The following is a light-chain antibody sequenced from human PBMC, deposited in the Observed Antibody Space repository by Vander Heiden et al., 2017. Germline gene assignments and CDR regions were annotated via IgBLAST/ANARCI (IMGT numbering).Light chain of an antibody. J-gene: IGKJ1*01. V-gene: IGKV2-30*01. CDR3: MQGTRWPWT. CDR2: TVS. CDR1: QSLVYRDGNTY. Sequence: VVMTLSPLSLPVTLGQPASISCRSSQSLVYRDGNTYLNWFQQRPGQSPRRLIYTVSSRDSGVPGRFSGSGSGTDFTLKISRVEAEDVGVYYCMQGTRWPWTFGQGTKVEIK.